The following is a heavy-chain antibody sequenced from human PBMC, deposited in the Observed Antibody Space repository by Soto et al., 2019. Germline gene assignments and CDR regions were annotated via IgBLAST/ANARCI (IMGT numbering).Heavy chain of an antibody. D-gene: IGHD6-13*01. CDR1: GFTFSSYS. J-gene: IGHJ6*02. V-gene: IGHV3-21*01. CDR2: ISSSSSYI. CDR3: ARASLDSSSWYDYYYYGMDV. Sequence: GGSLRLSCAASGFTFSSYSMNWVRQAPGKGLEWVSSISSSSSYIYYADSVKGRFTISRDNAKNSLYLQMNSLRAEDTAAYYCARASLDSSSWYDYYYYGMDVWGQGTTVTVSS.